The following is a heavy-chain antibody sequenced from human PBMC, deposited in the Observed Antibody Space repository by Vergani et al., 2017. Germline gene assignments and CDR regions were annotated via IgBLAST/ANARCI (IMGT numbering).Heavy chain of an antibody. CDR1: GDSINSRSYY. CDR3: ASGKYYSDSTTHFRGRYFDV. J-gene: IGHJ2*01. D-gene: IGHD1-1*01. V-gene: IGHV4-39*01. CDR2: IYNSGNG. Sequence: QMQLQESGPGLVKASETLSLTCTVSGDSINSRSYYWGWIRQPPGKGLEWIGSIYNSGNGDSSSSLKSRVTISADTSKNQFSLRLTSVTAADTAIHYCASGKYYSDSTTHFRGRYFDVWGRGTLVTVPS.